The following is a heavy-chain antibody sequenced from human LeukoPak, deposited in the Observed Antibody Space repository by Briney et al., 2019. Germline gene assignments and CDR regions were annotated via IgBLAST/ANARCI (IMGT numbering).Heavy chain of an antibody. V-gene: IGHV4-59*08. J-gene: IGHJ4*02. CDR1: VGSISSYY. CDR3: ARQPSGYYGDSGYYPYYFDY. D-gene: IGHD3-3*01. Sequence: PSETLSLTCTVSVGSISSYYWNWVRQPPGKGREWVGYIFNSGSTKYGPSLNSRVTISLDTSKNQFSLSLNSVAAADTAVYYCARQPSGYYGDSGYYPYYFDYWGQGILVTVSS. CDR2: IFNSGST.